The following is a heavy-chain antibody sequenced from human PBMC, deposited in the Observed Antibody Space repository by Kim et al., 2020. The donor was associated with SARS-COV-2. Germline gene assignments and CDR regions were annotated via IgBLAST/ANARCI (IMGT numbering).Heavy chain of an antibody. CDR1: GFTFSDYY. CDR3: ASTYDFWGYDY. CDR2: ISSSSSYT. V-gene: IGHV3-11*03. Sequence: GGSLRLSCAASGFTFSDYYMSWIRQAPGKGLEWVSYISSSSSYTNYADSVKGRFTISRDNAKNSLYLQMNSLRAEDTAVYYCASTYDFWGYDYWGQGTLVTVSS. D-gene: IGHD3-3*01. J-gene: IGHJ4*02.